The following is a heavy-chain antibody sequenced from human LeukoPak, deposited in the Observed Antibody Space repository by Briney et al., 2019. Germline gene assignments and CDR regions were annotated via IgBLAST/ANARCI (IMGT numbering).Heavy chain of an antibody. CDR2: IIPIFGTA. J-gene: IGHJ6*03. V-gene: IGHV1-69*05. CDR1: GGTFSSYA. D-gene: IGHD2-2*01. CDR3: AREGSTSRESYYYYMDV. Sequence: ASVKVSCKASGGTFSSYAISWVRQAPGQRLEWTGGIIPIFGTANYAQKFQGRVTITTDESTSTAYMELSSLRSEDTAVYYCAREGSTSRESYYYYMDVWGKGTTVTVSS.